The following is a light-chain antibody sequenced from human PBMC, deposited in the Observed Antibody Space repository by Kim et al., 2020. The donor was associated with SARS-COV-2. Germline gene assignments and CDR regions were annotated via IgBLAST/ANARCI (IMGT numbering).Light chain of an antibody. CDR2: EVS. J-gene: IGLJ2*01. CDR1: SSDVGGYNY. V-gene: IGLV2-8*01. Sequence: GQSVTTSCTETSSDVGGYNYVSWYQQHPGKAPKLMIYEVSKRPSGVPDRFSGSKSGNTASLTVSGLQAEDEADYYCSSYAGSNNLVFGGGTQLTVL. CDR3: SSYAGSNNLV.